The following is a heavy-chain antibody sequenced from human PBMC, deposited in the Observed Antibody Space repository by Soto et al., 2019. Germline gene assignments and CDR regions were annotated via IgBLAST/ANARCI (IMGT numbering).Heavy chain of an antibody. CDR3: AKGGRQWLVTSDFNY. CDR1: GYTFTSYG. J-gene: IGHJ4*02. D-gene: IGHD6-19*01. Sequence: ASVKVSSKASGYTFTSYGITWVRQAPGQGLEWMGWISAYNGNTKYAQKLQGRVTMTTDTPKNTVSLEMTSLRAEDTAVYYCAKGGRQWLVTSDFNYWGQGALVTVSS. V-gene: IGHV1-18*01. CDR2: ISAYNGNT.